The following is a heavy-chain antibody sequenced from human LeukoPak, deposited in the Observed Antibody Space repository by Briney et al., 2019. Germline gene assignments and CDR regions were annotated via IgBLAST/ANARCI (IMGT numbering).Heavy chain of an antibody. CDR3: ARDDYGDYLPYY. D-gene: IGHD4-17*01. J-gene: IGHJ4*02. Sequence: GGSLRLSCAASGFTFDDYGMSWVRQAPGKGLEWVAVIWYDGSNKYYADSVKGRFTISRDNSKNTLYLQMNSLRAEDTAVYYCARDDYGDYLPYYWGQGTLVTVSS. V-gene: IGHV3-33*08. CDR2: IWYDGSNK. CDR1: GFTFDDYG.